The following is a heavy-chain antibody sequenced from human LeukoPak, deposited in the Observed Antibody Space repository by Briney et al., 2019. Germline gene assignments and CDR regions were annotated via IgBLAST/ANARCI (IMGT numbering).Heavy chain of an antibody. Sequence: PGGSLRVSCAASGFTFSSYEMNWVRQTPGKGLEWVSYISSSGTTIHYADSVKGRFTISRDNAKNSLYLQMNSLRVEDTAVYYCASKYCSGESCSPDFEYWGQGTLVTVSS. J-gene: IGHJ4*02. CDR2: ISSSGTTI. V-gene: IGHV3-48*03. CDR3: ASKYCSGESCSPDFEY. D-gene: IGHD2-15*01. CDR1: GFTFSSYE.